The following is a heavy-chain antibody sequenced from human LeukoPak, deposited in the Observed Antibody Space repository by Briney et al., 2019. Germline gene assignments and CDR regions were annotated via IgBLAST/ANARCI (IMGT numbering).Heavy chain of an antibody. Sequence: SETLSLTCTVSGYSISSGYYWGWIRQPPGKGLEWIGSIYHSGSTYYNPSLTSRVTISVDTSKNQFSLKLTSVTAADTAVYYCARDFYKYQWLLLFDYWGQGTLVTVSS. CDR1: GYSISSGYY. CDR3: ARDFYKYQWLLLFDY. J-gene: IGHJ4*02. V-gene: IGHV4-38-2*02. D-gene: IGHD6-19*01. CDR2: IYHSGST.